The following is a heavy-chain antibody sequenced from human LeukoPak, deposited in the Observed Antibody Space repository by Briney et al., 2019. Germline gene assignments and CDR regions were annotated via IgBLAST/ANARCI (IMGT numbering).Heavy chain of an antibody. CDR1: GYTFTSYD. V-gene: IGHV1-8*01. CDR3: ARGAYSNQVGWFDP. D-gene: IGHD6-13*01. Sequence: ASVKVSCKASGYTFTSYDINWVRQATGQGLEWMGWMNPNSGSTGYAQKFQGRVTMTRNTSISTAYMELSSLRSEDTAVYYCARGAYSNQVGWFDPWGQGTLVTVSS. CDR2: MNPNSGST. J-gene: IGHJ5*02.